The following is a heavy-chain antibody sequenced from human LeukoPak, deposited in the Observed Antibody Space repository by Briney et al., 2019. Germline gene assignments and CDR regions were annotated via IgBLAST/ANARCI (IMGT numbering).Heavy chain of an antibody. D-gene: IGHD1-1*01. CDR2: ISYDGGNK. CDR1: GFTFSSYA. J-gene: IGHJ5*02. V-gene: IGHV3-30*04. CDR3: ARGLERRWTGWFDP. Sequence: GGSLRLSCAASGFTFSSYAMHWVRQAPGKGLEWVAVISYDGGNKYYADSVKGRFTISRDNSKNTLYLQMNSLRAEDTAVYYCARGLERRWTGWFDPWGQGTLVTVSS.